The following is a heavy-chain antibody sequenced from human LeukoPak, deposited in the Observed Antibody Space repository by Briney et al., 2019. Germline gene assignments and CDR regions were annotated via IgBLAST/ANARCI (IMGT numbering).Heavy chain of an antibody. Sequence: PSETLSLTCTVSGGSISSGSYYWSWIRQPAGKGLEWIGRIYTSGSTNYNPSLKSRVTMLVDTSKNQFSLKLSSVTAADTAVYYCARVDGRGVDIVATPPGPWYYYYMDVWGKGTTVTVSS. J-gene: IGHJ6*03. D-gene: IGHD5-12*01. CDR2: IYTSGST. CDR3: ARVDGRGVDIVATPPGPWYYYYMDV. CDR1: GGSISSGSYY. V-gene: IGHV4-61*02.